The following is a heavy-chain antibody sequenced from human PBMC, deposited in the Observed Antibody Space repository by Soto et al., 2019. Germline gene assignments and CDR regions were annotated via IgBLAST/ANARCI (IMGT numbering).Heavy chain of an antibody. CDR3: ARPRRGRGGYNGYDSGVDY. V-gene: IGHV1-69*02. J-gene: IGHJ4*02. D-gene: IGHD5-12*01. CDR2: IIPILGIA. Sequence: QVQLVQSGAEVKTPGSSVKVSCKASGGTFSSYTISWVRQAPGQGHEWMGRIIPILGIANYAQKFQGRVTIPADKYASTAYMGLSSLSSEDTAVYSCARPRRGRGGYNGYDSGVDYWGQGTLVTVSS. CDR1: GGTFSSYT.